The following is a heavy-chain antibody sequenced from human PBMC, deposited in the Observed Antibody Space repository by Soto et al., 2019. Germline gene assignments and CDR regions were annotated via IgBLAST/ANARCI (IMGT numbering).Heavy chain of an antibody. V-gene: IGHV1-8*01. CDR2: MNPNNGNA. J-gene: IGHJ6*02. CDR3: ARPLVRGVIPGGMDV. D-gene: IGHD3-10*01. Sequence: AAVKVSCKASGFTLITCDFSWVRQAAGQGLEWMGWMNPNNGNAGFSQKFRGRINMTRNTSISTAYLELSSLRSDDSAVYYCARPLVRGVIPGGMDVWGQGTTVTVSS. CDR1: GFTLITCD.